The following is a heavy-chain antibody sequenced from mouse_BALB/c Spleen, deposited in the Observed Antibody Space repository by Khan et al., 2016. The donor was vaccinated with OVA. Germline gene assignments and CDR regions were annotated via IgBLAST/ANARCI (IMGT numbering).Heavy chain of an antibody. CDR1: GYIFSSYW. CDR2: IYPGDGDP. J-gene: IGHJ4*01. D-gene: IGHD1-1*01. CDR3: ARDGSRYAMDY. V-gene: IGHV1-87*01. Sequence: QVQLKQSGAELARPGASVKLSCKASGYIFSSYWMQWVKQRPGQGLAWIGAIYPGDGDPRYTQKFKDKATLTADKSSSTAYMQLSSLASEDSAVYYCARDGSRYAMDYWGQGTSVTVSS.